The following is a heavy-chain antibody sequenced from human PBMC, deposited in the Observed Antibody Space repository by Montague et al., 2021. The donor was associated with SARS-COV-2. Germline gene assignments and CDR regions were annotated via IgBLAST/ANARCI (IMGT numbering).Heavy chain of an antibody. CDR3: ARNYYDSSGYYYPFYYYGMDV. D-gene: IGHD3-22*01. Sequence: SLRLSCAASGFTFSSYEMNWVRQAPGKGLEWVLYISSSGSTIYHADSVKGRFTISRDNAKNSLYLQMNSLRAEDTAVYYCARNYYDSSGYYYPFYYYGMDVRGQGTTVTVSS. CDR1: GFTFSSYE. CDR2: ISSSGSTI. V-gene: IGHV3-48*03. J-gene: IGHJ6*02.